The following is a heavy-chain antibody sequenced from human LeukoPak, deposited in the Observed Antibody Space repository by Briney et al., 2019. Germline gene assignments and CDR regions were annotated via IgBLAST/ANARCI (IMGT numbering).Heavy chain of an antibody. CDR1: GYTFTNYA. CDR2: INPSGDPT. Sequence: ASVKVSCKASGYTFTNYAMNWVRQAPGQGLEWVGIINPSGDPTTYAQKFQGRVTMTSDMSTSTVYMELSSLRSEDTAVYYCARSSGYYSSLFYMHVWGKGTTVTVSS. V-gene: IGHV1-46*01. CDR3: ARSSGYYSSLFYMHV. D-gene: IGHD3-22*01. J-gene: IGHJ6*03.